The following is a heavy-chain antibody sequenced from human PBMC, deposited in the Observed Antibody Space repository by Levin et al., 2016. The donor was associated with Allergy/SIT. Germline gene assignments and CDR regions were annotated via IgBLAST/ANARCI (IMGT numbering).Heavy chain of an antibody. Sequence: GESLKISCAASGFTFSSYWMHWVRQAPGKGLVWVSRTNSDGSSTSYADSVKGRFTISRDNAKNTLYLQMNSLRAEDTAVYYCARSPDAFDIWGQGTMVTVSS. CDR3: ARSPDAFDI. CDR2: TNSDGSST. V-gene: IGHV3-74*01. J-gene: IGHJ3*02. CDR1: GFTFSSYW.